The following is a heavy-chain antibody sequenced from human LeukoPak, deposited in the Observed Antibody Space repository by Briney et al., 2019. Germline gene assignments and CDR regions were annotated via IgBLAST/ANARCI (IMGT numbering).Heavy chain of an antibody. CDR2: IKQDGSEK. CDR1: EFTFSSYW. CDR3: ARGYLRHDC. D-gene: IGHD1-26*01. Sequence: GGSLRLSCAASEFTFSSYWMTWVRQAPGKGLEWVANIKQDGSEKYYVDSVKGRFTISRDNAKNSLYLRMNSLRAEDTAMYYCARGYLRHDCWGQGTLVTVSS. J-gene: IGHJ4*02. V-gene: IGHV3-7*03.